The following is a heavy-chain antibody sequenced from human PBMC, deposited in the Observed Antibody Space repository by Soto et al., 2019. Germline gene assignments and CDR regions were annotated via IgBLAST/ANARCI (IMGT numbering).Heavy chain of an antibody. Sequence: GGSLRLSCASSGFTFSSYAMHLVRQAPGKGLEWVAVISYDGSNKYYADSVKGRFTISRDNSKNTLYLQMNSLRAEDTAVYYCARDFPSYGSGTYYYGMDVWGQGTTVTVSS. J-gene: IGHJ6*02. V-gene: IGHV3-30-3*01. CDR1: GFTFSSYA. D-gene: IGHD3-10*01. CDR3: ARDFPSYGSGTYYYGMDV. CDR2: ISYDGSNK.